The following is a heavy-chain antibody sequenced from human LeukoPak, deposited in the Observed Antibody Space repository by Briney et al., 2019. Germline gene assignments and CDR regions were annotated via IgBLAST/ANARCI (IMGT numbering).Heavy chain of an antibody. CDR2: IYTSGST. D-gene: IGHD1-26*01. V-gene: IGHV4-4*07. CDR3: ARARGGSGSYGHFDS. Sequence: PSETLSLTCTVSGDSISGYYWTWIRQPAGKGREWIGRIYTSGSTNYNPSLKSRVTMSVDTSKNQFSLKMSSLTAADTAMYYSARARGGSGSYGHFDSWGQGTLVTVSS. CDR1: GDSISGYY. J-gene: IGHJ4*02.